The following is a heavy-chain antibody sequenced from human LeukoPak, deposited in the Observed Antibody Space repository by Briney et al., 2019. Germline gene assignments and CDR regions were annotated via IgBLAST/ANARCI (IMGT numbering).Heavy chain of an antibody. V-gene: IGHV3-7*01. Sequence: GGSLRLSCAASGFTFSSYWMSWVRQAPRKGLEWVANIKKDGSEKHYVDSVKGRFTISRDNAKNSLHLQMNSLRAEDTAVYYCARDGAERPHMYWGQGTLVTVSS. CDR3: ARDGAERPHMY. CDR1: GFTFSSYW. D-gene: IGHD6-25*01. CDR2: IKKDGSEK. J-gene: IGHJ4*02.